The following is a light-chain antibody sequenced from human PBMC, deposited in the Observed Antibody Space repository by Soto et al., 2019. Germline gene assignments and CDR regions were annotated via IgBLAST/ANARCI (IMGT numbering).Light chain of an antibody. V-gene: IGKV3-20*01. CDR2: GAS. Sequence: EIVLTQSPGTLSLSPGERATLSCRASQSISSSYLAWYQQKPGQAPRPLVYGASSRATGIQDRFSGSGSGTDFTLTISRLEPEDFAVYYCQQYGSSRFTFGPGTKVDIK. CDR3: QQYGSSRFT. CDR1: QSISSSY. J-gene: IGKJ3*01.